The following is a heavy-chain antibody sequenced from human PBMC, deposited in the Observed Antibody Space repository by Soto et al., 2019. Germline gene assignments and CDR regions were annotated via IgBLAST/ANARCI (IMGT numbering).Heavy chain of an antibody. J-gene: IGHJ4*02. CDR1: GGSFSGYY. CDR2: IYYSGST. CDR3: ARESYYDSSGYQLDY. Sequence: SETLSLTCVVYGGSFSGYYWTWIRQPPGKGLEWIGYIYYSGSTNYNPSLKSRVTISVDTSKNQFSLKLSSVTAADTAVYYCARESYYDSSGYQLDYWGQGTLVTVSS. D-gene: IGHD3-22*01. V-gene: IGHV4-59*01.